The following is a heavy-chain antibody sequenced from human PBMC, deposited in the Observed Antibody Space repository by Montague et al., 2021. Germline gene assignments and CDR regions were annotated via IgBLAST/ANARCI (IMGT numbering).Heavy chain of an antibody. CDR3: TRGEVAVTGIDY. CDR1: GGSLSGYI. CDR2: ISHTGST. J-gene: IGHJ4*02. Sequence: SETLSLTCAVYGGSLSGYIWNWIRQPPGGDLEWIGQISHTGSTSYNPSLKSRVTMSVDTSENHVSLRLSSVTAADTAVYYCTRGEVAVTGIDYWGQGALVTVSS. D-gene: IGHD6-19*01. V-gene: IGHV4-34*01.